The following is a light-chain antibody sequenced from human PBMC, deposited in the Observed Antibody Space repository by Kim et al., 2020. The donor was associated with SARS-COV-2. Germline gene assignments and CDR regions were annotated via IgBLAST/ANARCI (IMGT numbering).Light chain of an antibody. V-gene: IGKV4-1*01. CDR2: WAS. J-gene: IGKJ1*01. CDR3: QQNYNSPA. Sequence: DVVMTQSLNFLAVSLGERATINCKSSRSVLDKSKNKNYLAWYQRKPGQPPKLLINWASTRESGVPARFSGSGSGTDFTLTISSLQAEDVAVYYCQQNYNSPAFGQGTKVNI. CDR1: RSVLDKSKNKNY.